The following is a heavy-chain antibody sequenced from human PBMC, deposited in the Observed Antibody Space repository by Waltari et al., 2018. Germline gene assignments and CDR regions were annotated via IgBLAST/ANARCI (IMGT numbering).Heavy chain of an antibody. Sequence: QVQLVQSGAEVKQPGSSVNVSCKASGGPFSSYAISWVRQAPGQGLEWMGGIIPIFGTANYAQKFQGRVTITADKSTSTAYMELSSLRSEDTAVYYCARVSYSSSSGYYFDYWGQGTLVTVSS. CDR1: GGPFSSYA. V-gene: IGHV1-69*14. CDR3: ARVSYSSSSGYYFDY. J-gene: IGHJ4*02. CDR2: IIPIFGTA. D-gene: IGHD6-6*01.